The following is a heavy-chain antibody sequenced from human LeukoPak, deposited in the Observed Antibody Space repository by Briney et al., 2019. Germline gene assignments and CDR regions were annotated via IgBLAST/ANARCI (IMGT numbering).Heavy chain of an antibody. CDR2: IYYSGST. D-gene: IGHD6-13*01. Sequence: PSETLSLTCTVSGGSISSSTYYWGWIRQPPGKGLEWIGSIYYSGSTYYNPSLKSRVTISVDTSKNQFSLKLSSVTAADMAVYYCAGGLATAEFQFDYWGQGSLVTVSS. CDR1: GGSISSSTYY. CDR3: AGGLATAEFQFDY. V-gene: IGHV4-39*01. J-gene: IGHJ4*02.